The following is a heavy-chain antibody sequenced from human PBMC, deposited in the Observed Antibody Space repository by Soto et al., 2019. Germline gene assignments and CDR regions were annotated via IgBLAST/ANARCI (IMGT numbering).Heavy chain of an antibody. CDR3: ARDLFAVV. CDR2: ISTTSGFT. J-gene: IGHJ6*02. Sequence: GGSLRLSCAASGFTFSDYYMSWIRQAPGKGLEWVSYISTTSGFTKYADSVKGRFTISRDNAKNSLYLQLNSLRAEDTAVYYCARDLFAVVWGQGTTVTVSS. V-gene: IGHV3-11*05. D-gene: IGHD3-16*01. CDR1: GFTFSDYY.